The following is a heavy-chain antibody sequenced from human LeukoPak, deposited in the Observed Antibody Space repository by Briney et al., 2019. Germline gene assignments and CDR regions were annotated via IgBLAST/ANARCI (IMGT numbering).Heavy chain of an antibody. CDR2: MKPNSGNT. V-gene: IGHV1-8*01. Sequence: ASVKVSCKASGYTFTSYDINWVRQATGQGLEWMGWMKPNSGNTGYAQKFQGRVTMTRNTSITTAYMELSSLRSEDTAVYYCARGRGQYCSSTSCYAGNWFDPWGQGTLVTVSS. CDR3: ARGRGQYCSSTSCYAGNWFDP. J-gene: IGHJ5*02. CDR1: GYTFTSYD. D-gene: IGHD2-2*01.